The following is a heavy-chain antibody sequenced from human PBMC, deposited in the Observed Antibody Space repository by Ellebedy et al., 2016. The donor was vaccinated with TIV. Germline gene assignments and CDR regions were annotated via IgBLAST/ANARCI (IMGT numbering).Heavy chain of an antibody. CDR1: GGSINSGDYY. CDR3: ARDNGIIGVTNEDNWFDP. J-gene: IGHJ5*02. V-gene: IGHV4-30-4*01. CDR2: IYYSVST. Sequence: SETLSLTXSVSGGSINSGDYYWSWIRQPPGKGLEWIGSIYYSVSTSYNPSLKSRLSISIDTSKNQFSLNLSSVTAADTAVYYCARDNGIIGVTNEDNWFDPWGQGTLVTVSS. D-gene: IGHD2-21*02.